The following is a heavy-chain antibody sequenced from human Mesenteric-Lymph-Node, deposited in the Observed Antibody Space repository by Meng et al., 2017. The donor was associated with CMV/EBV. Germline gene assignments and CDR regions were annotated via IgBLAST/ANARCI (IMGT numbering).Heavy chain of an antibody. CDR3: ARDRAGANAFDI. Sequence: SETLSLTCTVSGGSISSSSYYWGWIRQPPGKGLEWIGSIYYSGSTYYNPSLKSRVTISVDTSKNQFSLKLSSVTAADTAVYYCARDRAGANAFDIWGQGTMVTV. CDR2: IYYSGST. CDR1: GGSISSSSYY. V-gene: IGHV4-39*07. D-gene: IGHD1-26*01. J-gene: IGHJ3*02.